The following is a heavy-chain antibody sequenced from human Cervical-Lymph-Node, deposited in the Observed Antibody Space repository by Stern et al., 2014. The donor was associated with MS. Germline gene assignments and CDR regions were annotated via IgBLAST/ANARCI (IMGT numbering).Heavy chain of an antibody. V-gene: IGHV3-15*01. Sequence: EVHLVESGGGLVKPGGSLRLSCAASGFTFKNAWMSWVRQAPGQGLEWVGRIKDKIDGGTTDYAAPVKGRFTISRDDSKDTLYLELNSLKTEDTAVYYCTTVRYDRSAKPDFWGQGTLVTVSS. CDR2: IKDKIDGGTT. CDR1: GFTFKNAW. D-gene: IGHD3-22*01. CDR3: TTVRYDRSAKPDF. J-gene: IGHJ4*02.